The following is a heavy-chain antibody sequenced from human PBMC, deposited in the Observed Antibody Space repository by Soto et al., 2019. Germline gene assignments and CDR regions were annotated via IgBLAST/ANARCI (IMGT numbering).Heavy chain of an antibody. CDR3: VQSRCSRACLQSYSSHSYYGFAV. Sequence: QITLKESGPTLVKPTQTLTLTCTFSGLSLSTTGVGVGWIRQPPGKALEWLALIYWDDDKRYSPSLKSRLTITKDPSKNPVVLTMTNMDPVDTATYYCVQSRCSRACLQSYSSHSYYGFAVWGQGTTVTVSS. D-gene: IGHD2-15*01. V-gene: IGHV2-5*02. CDR1: GLSLSTTGVG. CDR2: IYWDDDK. J-gene: IGHJ6*02.